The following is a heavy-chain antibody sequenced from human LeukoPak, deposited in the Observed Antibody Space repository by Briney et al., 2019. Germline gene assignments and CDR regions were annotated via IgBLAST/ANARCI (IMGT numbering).Heavy chain of an antibody. Sequence: PSETLSLTCTVSGGSISSYYWGWIRQPPGKGLEWIGSIYYSGSTYYNPSLKSRVTISVDTSENQFSLKLSSVPAADTAVYYCARHGYCSSTSCYNYYGMDVWGQGTTITVSS. V-gene: IGHV4-39*01. CDR1: GGSISSYY. CDR3: ARHGYCSSTSCYNYYGMDV. J-gene: IGHJ6*02. CDR2: IYYSGST. D-gene: IGHD2-2*02.